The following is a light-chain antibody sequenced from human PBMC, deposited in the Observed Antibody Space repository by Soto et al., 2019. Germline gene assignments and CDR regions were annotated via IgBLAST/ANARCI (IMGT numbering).Light chain of an antibody. CDR1: SSDVGSYNY. J-gene: IGLJ1*01. Sequence: QSVLTQPSSVSGSPGQSSTISYTGTSSDVGSYNYVSWYQQHPGKAPKLMIYDVSNRPSGVSNRFSGSKSGNTASLTISGLQAEDEADYYCNSYTGSSTPYVFGTGTKVTVL. CDR2: DVS. CDR3: NSYTGSSTPYV. V-gene: IGLV2-14*03.